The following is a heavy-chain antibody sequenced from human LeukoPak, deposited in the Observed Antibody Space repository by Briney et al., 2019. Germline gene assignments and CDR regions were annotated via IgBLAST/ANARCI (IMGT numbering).Heavy chain of an antibody. V-gene: IGHV4-34*01. CDR3: ARIQLGYCSSTSCYNLPGVRFDP. CDR1: GGSFSGYY. Sequence: PSETLSLTCAVYGGSFSGYYWSWIRQPPVKGLEWIGEINHSGSTNYNPSLKSRVTISVDTSKNQFSLKLSSVTAADTAVYYCARIQLGYCSSTSCYNLPGVRFDPWGQGTLVTVSS. D-gene: IGHD2-2*02. J-gene: IGHJ5*02. CDR2: INHSGST.